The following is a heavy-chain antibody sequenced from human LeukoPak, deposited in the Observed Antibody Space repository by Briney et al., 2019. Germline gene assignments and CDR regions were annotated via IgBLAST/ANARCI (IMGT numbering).Heavy chain of an antibody. J-gene: IGHJ4*02. V-gene: IGHV3-7*01. Sequence: GGSLRLSCAASGFTFSSYWMSWVRQAPGRGLEWVANIKQDGSEKYYVDSVKGRFTISRDNAKNSLYLQMNSLRAEDTAVYYCARDGYGDYGFPYFDYWGQGTLVTVSS. CDR2: IKQDGSEK. D-gene: IGHD4-17*01. CDR3: ARDGYGDYGFPYFDY. CDR1: GFTFSSYW.